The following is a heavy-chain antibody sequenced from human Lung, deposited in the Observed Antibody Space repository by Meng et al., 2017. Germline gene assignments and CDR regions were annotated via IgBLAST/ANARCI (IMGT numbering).Heavy chain of an antibody. J-gene: IGHJ4*02. CDR3: ARGPTTMAHDFDY. V-gene: IGHV4-34*01. CDR1: GGSFSEYY. Sequence: QGQLLPSGAGLLKPSGTLSLTCVVSGGSFSEYYWSWIRQPPGKGLEWIGEINHSGSTNYNPSLESRATISVDTSQNNLSLKLSSVTAADSAVYYCARGPTTMAHDFDYWGQGTLVTVSS. CDR2: INHSGST. D-gene: IGHD4-11*01.